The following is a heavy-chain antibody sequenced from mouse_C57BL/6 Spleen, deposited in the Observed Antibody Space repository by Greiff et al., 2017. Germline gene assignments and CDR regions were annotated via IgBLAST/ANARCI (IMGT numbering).Heavy chain of an antibody. J-gene: IGHJ2*01. Sequence: QVQLQQPGAELVKPGASVKLSCKASGYTFTSYWMHWVKQRPGQGLEWIGMIHPNSGSTNYNEKFKSKATLTVDKSSSTAYMQLSSLTSEDSAVYYCARGAPYGSSYGGYFDYWGQGTTLTVSS. D-gene: IGHD1-1*01. CDR3: ARGAPYGSSYGGYFDY. V-gene: IGHV1-64*01. CDR1: GYTFTSYW. CDR2: IHPNSGST.